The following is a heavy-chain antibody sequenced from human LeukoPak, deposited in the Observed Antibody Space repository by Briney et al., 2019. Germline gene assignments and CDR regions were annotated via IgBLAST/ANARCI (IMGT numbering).Heavy chain of an antibody. CDR1: GYTFTGYY. CDR3: ARDLGIAAAAVDY. D-gene: IGHD6-13*01. V-gene: IGHV1-2*02. Sequence: ASVKVSCKASGYTFTGYYMHWVRQAPGQGLEWMGWINPNSGGTNYAQKFQGGVTMTRDTSISTAYMELSRLRSDDTAVYYCARDLGIAAAAVDYWGQGTLVTVSS. J-gene: IGHJ4*02. CDR2: INPNSGGT.